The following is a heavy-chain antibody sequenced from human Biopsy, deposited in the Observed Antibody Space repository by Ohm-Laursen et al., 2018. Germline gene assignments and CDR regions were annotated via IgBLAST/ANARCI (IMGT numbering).Heavy chain of an antibody. CDR2: ICLTGATT. J-gene: IGHJ6*02. D-gene: IGHD5-24*01. V-gene: IGHV1-46*01. Sequence: VPSAKASCKLSGNTSAAFHIHWVSQAPRQGLEWVVVICLTGATTSFSQKFQGRITMTRDTPTGTVYMDLNRLGSEDPAVYYCARAGVGSDGTDSYYYGMDDWGPGTTVTVSS. CDR3: ARAGVGSDGTDSYYYGMDD. CDR1: GNTSAAFH.